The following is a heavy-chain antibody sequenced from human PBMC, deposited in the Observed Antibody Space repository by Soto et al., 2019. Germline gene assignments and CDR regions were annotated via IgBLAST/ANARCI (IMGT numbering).Heavy chain of an antibody. J-gene: IGHJ4*02. CDR2: ISGSGGST. CDR3: AKDCKGSYCSGGTCYSFDY. D-gene: IGHD2-15*01. V-gene: IGHV3-23*01. Sequence: EVQLLESGGGLVQPGGSLRLSCAASGFTLGTYVMTWVRQAPGKGLEWVSAISGSGGSTNYADPVKGRFTISRDNTKNTLYLQTNSLRVEDTAVYYCAKDCKGSYCSGGTCYSFDYWGQGTLVTVPS. CDR1: GFTLGTYV.